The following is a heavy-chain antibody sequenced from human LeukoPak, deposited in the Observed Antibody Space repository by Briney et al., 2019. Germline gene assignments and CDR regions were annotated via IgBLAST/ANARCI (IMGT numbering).Heavy chain of an antibody. Sequence: PGGSLRLSCAASGFTFDDYAMHWVRQAPGKGLEWVSGISWNSGSIGYADSVKGRFTISRDNAKNSLYLQMNSLRAEDTALYYCAKDTNFGEPPYYFDYWGQGTLVTVSS. CDR3: AKDTNFGEPPYYFDY. V-gene: IGHV3-9*01. CDR2: ISWNSGSI. CDR1: GFTFDDYA. D-gene: IGHD3-10*01. J-gene: IGHJ4*02.